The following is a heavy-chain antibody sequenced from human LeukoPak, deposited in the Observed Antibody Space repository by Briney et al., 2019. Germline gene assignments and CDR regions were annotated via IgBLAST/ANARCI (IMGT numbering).Heavy chain of an antibody. CDR2: IIGSSGDT. D-gene: IGHD5-12*01. V-gene: IGHV3-23*01. Sequence: GETLRLSCAASGFRFSNIAMSWVRQATGKGLEWVSLIIGSSGDTLYADSVKGRFTISRDISKNRLYLQMNSLRAEDTALYYCAKGAYDYIEMGYFDDWGQGTLVTVSS. CDR1: GFRFSNIA. J-gene: IGHJ4*02. CDR3: AKGAYDYIEMGYFDD.